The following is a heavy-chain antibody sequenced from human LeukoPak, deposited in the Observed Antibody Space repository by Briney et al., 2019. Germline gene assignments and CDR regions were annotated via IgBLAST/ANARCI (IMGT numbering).Heavy chain of an antibody. D-gene: IGHD6-6*01. V-gene: IGHV1-8*01. Sequence: GASVKVSCKASVYTFTSYDINWVRQATRQGLEWRGWMNPNSGNTGYAQTFQGRVNLPTNTSISTAYMQLSSLRSEHTAVYYCARGRKVGISPSHYYYYMDVWGKGTTVTVSS. CDR2: MNPNSGNT. CDR1: VYTFTSYD. J-gene: IGHJ6*03. CDR3: ARGRKVGISPSHYYYYMDV.